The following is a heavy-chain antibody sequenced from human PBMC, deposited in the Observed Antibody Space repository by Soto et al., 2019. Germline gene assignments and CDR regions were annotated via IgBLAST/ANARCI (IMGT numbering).Heavy chain of an antibody. CDR3: ARVPRAIFGVGWIFDP. D-gene: IGHD3-3*01. J-gene: IGHJ5*02. CDR2: IYHSGST. Sequence: SETLSLTCAVSGYSISSGYYWGWIRQPPGKGLEWIGSIYHSGSTYYNPSLKSRVTISVDTSKNQFSLKLSSVTAADTAVYYCARVPRAIFGVGWIFDPWGQGTQVTVSS. V-gene: IGHV4-38-2*01. CDR1: GYSISSGYY.